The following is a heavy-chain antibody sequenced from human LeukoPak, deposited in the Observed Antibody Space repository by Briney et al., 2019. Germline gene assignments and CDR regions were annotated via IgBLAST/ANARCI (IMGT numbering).Heavy chain of an antibody. V-gene: IGHV1-69*06. CDR3: ARCSPGDSSNFYAVLQY. D-gene: IGHD3-22*01. CDR2: IIPIFGTA. CDR1: GGTFSSYA. Sequence: PVKVSCKASGGTFSSYAISWVRQAPGQGLEWMGGIIPIFGTANYAQKFQGRVTITADKSTSTAYMELSSLRSEDTAVYYCARCSPGDSSNFYAVLQYWGQGTQVTVST. J-gene: IGHJ4*02.